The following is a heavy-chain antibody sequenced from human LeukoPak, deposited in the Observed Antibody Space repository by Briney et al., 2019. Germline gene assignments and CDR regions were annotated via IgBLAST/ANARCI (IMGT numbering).Heavy chain of an antibody. Sequence: GASVKVSCKASGYTFTSYDINWVRQAPGQGLEWMGWMNPNSGNTGYAQKFQGRVTMTRNTSISTAYMELSSLRSEDTAAYYCARGVHDYVLWFDPWGQGALVTVSS. D-gene: IGHD3-16*01. J-gene: IGHJ5*02. CDR3: ARGVHDYVLWFDP. V-gene: IGHV1-8*01. CDR2: MNPNSGNT. CDR1: GYTFTSYD.